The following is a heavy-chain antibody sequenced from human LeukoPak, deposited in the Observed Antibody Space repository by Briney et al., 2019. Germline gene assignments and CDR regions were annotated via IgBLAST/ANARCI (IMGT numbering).Heavy chain of an antibody. D-gene: IGHD3-3*01. CDR3: AGEAYDDFWSGSWRYYYYMDV. Sequence: PGRSLRLSCAASGFTFSSYAMHWVRQAPGKGLEWVAVISYDGSNKYYADSVKGRFIISRDNAKNSLYLQMNSLRAEDTAVYYCAGEAYDDFWSGSWRYYYYMDVWGKGTTVTVSS. CDR1: GFTFSSYA. CDR2: ISYDGSNK. J-gene: IGHJ6*03. V-gene: IGHV3-30*04.